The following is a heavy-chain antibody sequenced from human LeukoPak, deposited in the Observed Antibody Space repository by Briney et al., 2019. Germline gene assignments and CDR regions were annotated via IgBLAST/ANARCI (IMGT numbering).Heavy chain of an antibody. J-gene: IGHJ4*02. Sequence: GASVKVSCKASGYTFTSYGISWVRQAPGQGLEWMGWISAYNGNTNDAQKLQGRVTMTTDTSTSTAYMELRSLRSDDPAVYYCARGARCSGGSCYPIHYWGQGTLVTVSS. CDR1: GYTFTSYG. CDR3: ARGARCSGGSCYPIHY. CDR2: ISAYNGNT. D-gene: IGHD2-15*01. V-gene: IGHV1-18*01.